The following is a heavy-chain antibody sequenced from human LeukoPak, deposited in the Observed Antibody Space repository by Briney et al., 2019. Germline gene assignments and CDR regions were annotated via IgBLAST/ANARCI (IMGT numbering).Heavy chain of an antibody. J-gene: IGHJ4*02. CDR1: GYTFTSYD. Sequence: GASVKVSCKASGYTFTSYDINWVRQAPGQGLEWMGWISAYNGNTNYAQKLQGRVTMTTDTSTSTAYMELRSLRSDDTAVYYCARYCSGGSCPDSDYWGQGTLVTVSS. V-gene: IGHV1-18*01. CDR2: ISAYNGNT. D-gene: IGHD2-15*01. CDR3: ARYCSGGSCPDSDY.